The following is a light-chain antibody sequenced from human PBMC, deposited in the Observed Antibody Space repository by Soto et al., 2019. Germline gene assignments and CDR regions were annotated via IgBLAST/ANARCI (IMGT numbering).Light chain of an antibody. V-gene: IGKV3-11*01. Sequence: EIVLTQSPATLSLSPGERATLSCRASQSVSSYLAWYQQKPGQAPRLLIYDASNRATGIPARFSGSGSGTDVTLTISSLAPEDFAVYYCQQRSNWPPNTFGGGTKVEIK. J-gene: IGKJ4*01. CDR1: QSVSSY. CDR2: DAS. CDR3: QQRSNWPPNT.